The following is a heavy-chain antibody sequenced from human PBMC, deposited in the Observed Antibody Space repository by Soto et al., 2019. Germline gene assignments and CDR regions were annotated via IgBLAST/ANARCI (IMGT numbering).Heavy chain of an antibody. V-gene: IGHV3-23*01. Sequence: GGSLRLSCAASGFTFSSYAMSWVRQAPGKGLEWVSAISGRGGSTYYADSVKGRFTISRDNSKNTLYLQMNSLRAEDTAVYYCAKDFEAMADYGDSPTDFDYWGQGTLVTVSS. D-gene: IGHD4-17*01. CDR3: AKDFEAMADYGDSPTDFDY. CDR1: GFTFSSYA. CDR2: ISGRGGST. J-gene: IGHJ4*02.